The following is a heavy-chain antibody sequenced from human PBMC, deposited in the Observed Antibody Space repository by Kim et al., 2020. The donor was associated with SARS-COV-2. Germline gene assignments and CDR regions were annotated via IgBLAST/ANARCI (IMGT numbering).Heavy chain of an antibody. Sequence: SETLSLTCTVSGGSISSSSYWWGWIRQPPGKGLEWIGSLFYSGRTYYNPSLKSRVTISVATSKNEFSLKLTSVTAADTAVYYCARPRRQLVSLDAFVIWGQGTVVTVSS. D-gene: IGHD6-13*01. CDR3: ARPRRQLVSLDAFVI. CDR2: LFYSGRT. CDR1: GGSISSSSYW. J-gene: IGHJ3*02. V-gene: IGHV4-39*01.